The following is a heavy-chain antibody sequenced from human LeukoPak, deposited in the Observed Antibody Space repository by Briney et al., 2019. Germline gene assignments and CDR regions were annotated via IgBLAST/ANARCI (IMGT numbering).Heavy chain of an antibody. Sequence: SETRSLTCTVSGGSISRGDYYWSWIRQPPGKGLEWIGYIYYSGSTCYNPSLKSRVTISVDTSKNQFSLKLSSVTAADTAVYYCARAPSGGEQQLASYYFDYWGQGTLVTVSS. CDR3: ARAPSGGEQQLASYYFDY. J-gene: IGHJ4*02. CDR2: IYYSGST. V-gene: IGHV4-30-4*01. CDR1: GGSISRGDYY. D-gene: IGHD6-13*01.